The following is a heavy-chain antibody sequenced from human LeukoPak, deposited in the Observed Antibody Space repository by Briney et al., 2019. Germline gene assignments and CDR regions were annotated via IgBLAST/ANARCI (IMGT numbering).Heavy chain of an antibody. V-gene: IGHV4-39*07. CDR2: IYYSGST. CDR1: GGSISSSSYY. Sequence: SETLSLTCTVSGGSISSSSYYWGWIRQPPGKGLEWIGSIYYSGSTYYNPSLKSRVTMSVDTSKNQFSLKLSSVTAADTAVYYCARGGTAMVTDYYYMDVWGKGTTVTISS. J-gene: IGHJ6*03. CDR3: ARGGTAMVTDYYYMDV. D-gene: IGHD5-18*01.